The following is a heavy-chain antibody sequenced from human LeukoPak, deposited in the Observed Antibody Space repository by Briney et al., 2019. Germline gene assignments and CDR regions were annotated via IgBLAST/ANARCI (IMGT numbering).Heavy chain of an antibody. Sequence: ASVKVSCKASGYSFTTYGIAWVRQAPGQGPEWMGWISGDNGNTNYARRVQGRVTMTTDTYTSTAYMELRSLRSDDTAVYYCARGGSSSWSSNDYWGQGTLVTVSS. V-gene: IGHV1-18*01. CDR3: ARGGSSSWSSNDY. J-gene: IGHJ4*02. CDR2: ISGDNGNT. CDR1: GYSFTTYG. D-gene: IGHD6-13*01.